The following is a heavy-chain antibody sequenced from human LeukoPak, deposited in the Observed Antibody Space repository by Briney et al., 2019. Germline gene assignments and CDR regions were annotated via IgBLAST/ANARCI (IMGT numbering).Heavy chain of an antibody. Sequence: SETLSLTCTVSGGSISSSSYYWGWIRQPPGKGLEWIGSIYYSGSTYYNPSLKSRVTISVDTSKNQFPLKLSSVTAADTAVYYCARTARDYYDSSGYYFDYWGQGTLVTVSS. CDR1: GGSISSSSYY. CDR3: ARTARDYYDSSGYYFDY. V-gene: IGHV4-39*01. CDR2: IYYSGST. D-gene: IGHD3-22*01. J-gene: IGHJ4*02.